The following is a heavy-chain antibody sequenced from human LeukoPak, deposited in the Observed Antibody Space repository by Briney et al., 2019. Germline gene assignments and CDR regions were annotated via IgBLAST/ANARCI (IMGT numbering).Heavy chain of an antibody. CDR3: AREGAYCGGDCYQDAFDI. CDR2: IYYSGST. V-gene: IGHV4-59*01. Sequence: SETLSLTCTVSGGSISSYYWSWIRQPPGKGLEWIGYIYYSGSTNYNPSLKSRATISVDTSKNQFSLKLSSVTAADTAVYYCAREGAYCGGDCYQDAFDIWGQGTMVTVSS. D-gene: IGHD2-21*02. J-gene: IGHJ3*02. CDR1: GGSISSYY.